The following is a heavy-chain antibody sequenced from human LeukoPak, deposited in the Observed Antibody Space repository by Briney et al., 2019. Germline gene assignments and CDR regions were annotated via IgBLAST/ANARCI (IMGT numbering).Heavy chain of an antibody. J-gene: IGHJ4*02. CDR1: GITFSDYY. D-gene: IGHD3-16*01. CDR3: ARAPYGDNGYTAEVADY. V-gene: IGHV3-11*01. Sequence: GGSLRLSCAASGITFSDYYMNWIRQAPGKGLEWVSYISSSGSTIYYADSVKGRFTISRDNSKSTLYLQMNSLRAEDTAVYYCARAPYGDNGYTAEVADYWGQGTLVTVSS. CDR2: ISSSGSTI.